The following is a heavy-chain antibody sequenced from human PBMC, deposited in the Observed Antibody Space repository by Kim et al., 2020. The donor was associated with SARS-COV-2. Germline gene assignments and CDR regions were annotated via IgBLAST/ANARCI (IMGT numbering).Heavy chain of an antibody. Sequence: RFTISRDNSKNTLYLQMNSLRAEDTAVYYCARDQYYDILTGYYRGHYFDYWGQGTLVTVSS. V-gene: IGHV3-30*01. CDR3: ARDQYYDILTGYYRGHYFDY. J-gene: IGHJ4*02. D-gene: IGHD3-9*01.